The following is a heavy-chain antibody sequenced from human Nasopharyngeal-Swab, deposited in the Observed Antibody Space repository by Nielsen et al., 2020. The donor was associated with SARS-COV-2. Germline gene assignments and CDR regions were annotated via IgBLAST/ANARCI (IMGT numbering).Heavy chain of an antibody. Sequence: SVKVSCKASGFTFTSSAVQWVRQARGQRLEWIGWIVVGSGNTNYAQKFQERVTITRDMSTSTAYMELSSLRSEDTAVYYCAAPYDFWSDARGWYYYGMDVWGQGTTVTVSS. V-gene: IGHV1-58*01. J-gene: IGHJ6*02. D-gene: IGHD3-3*01. CDR2: IVVGSGNT. CDR3: AAPYDFWSDARGWYYYGMDV. CDR1: GFTFTSSA.